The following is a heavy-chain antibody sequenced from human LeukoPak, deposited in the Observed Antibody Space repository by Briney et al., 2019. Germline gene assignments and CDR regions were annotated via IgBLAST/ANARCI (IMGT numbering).Heavy chain of an antibody. CDR3: ARGLAAAGNC. CDR1: GFTLSSYA. V-gene: IGHV3-30-3*01. CDR2: ISYDGSNK. J-gene: IGHJ4*02. Sequence: GGSLRLSCAASGFTLSSYAMHWVRQAPGKGLEWVAVISYDGSNKYYADSVKGRFTISRDNSKNTLYLQMNSLRAEDTAVYYCARGLAAAGNCWGQGTLVTVSS. D-gene: IGHD6-13*01.